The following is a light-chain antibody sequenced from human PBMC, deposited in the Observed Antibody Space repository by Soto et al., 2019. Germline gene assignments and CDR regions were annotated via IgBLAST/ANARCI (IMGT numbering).Light chain of an antibody. V-gene: IGKV1-5*01. CDR2: DAS. CDR3: QQYNSYSVT. J-gene: IGKJ5*01. Sequence: DIQMTQSPSSLSASVGDRVTITCRASQSISSYLNWYQQKPGKAPKLLIYDASNLEAGVPSRFSGSGSGTEFTLTISSLQPDDFATYYCQQYNSYSVTFGQGTRLEI. CDR1: QSISSY.